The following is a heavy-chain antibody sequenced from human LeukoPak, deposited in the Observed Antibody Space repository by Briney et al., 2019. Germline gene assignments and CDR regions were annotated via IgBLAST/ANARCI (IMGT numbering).Heavy chain of an antibody. CDR2: IYTSGTT. J-gene: IGHJ4*02. CDR3: AWDAASTSYYFDY. V-gene: IGHV4-4*07. CDR1: GGSISGSY. Sequence: SSETLSLTCTVSGGSISGSYCNWLRQPVGKGLEWLGRIYTSGTTNDNPSLKSRVTMSVDTSKNQFSLKLSSVTAADTAVYYCAWDAASTSYYFDYWGQGSLVTVSS.